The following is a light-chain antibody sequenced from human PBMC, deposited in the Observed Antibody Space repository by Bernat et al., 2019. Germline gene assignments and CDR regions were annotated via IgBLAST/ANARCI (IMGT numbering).Light chain of an antibody. CDR1: QVIGTY. CDR3: QQLNSYPIA. Sequence: DIQLTQSPPFLSASVGDRVTITCRASQVIGTYLAWDQQKPGKAPNLLIYGASTLQTGVPSRFSGRGSGTEFTLTISSLRPEDFATYHCQQLNSYPIAFGQGTRLEIK. J-gene: IGKJ5*01. V-gene: IGKV1-9*01. CDR2: GAS.